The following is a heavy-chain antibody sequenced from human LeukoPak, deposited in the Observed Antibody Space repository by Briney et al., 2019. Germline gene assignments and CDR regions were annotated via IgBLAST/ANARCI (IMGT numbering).Heavy chain of an antibody. CDR3: AKEGTYYYDSSGYFNPSYYYYMDV. Sequence: GGSLRLSCAASGFTFSSYVMSWVRQAPGKGLEWVSTISGSGGSTYYADSVKGRFTISRDSSKNTLYLQMNSLSAEDTAVYYCAKEGTYYYDSSGYFNPSYYYYMDVWGKGTTVTVSS. D-gene: IGHD3-22*01. V-gene: IGHV3-23*01. CDR2: ISGSGGST. J-gene: IGHJ6*03. CDR1: GFTFSSYV.